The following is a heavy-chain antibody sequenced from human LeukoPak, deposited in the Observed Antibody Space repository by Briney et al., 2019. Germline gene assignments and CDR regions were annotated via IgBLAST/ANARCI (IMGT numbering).Heavy chain of an antibody. J-gene: IGHJ5*02. CDR1: GGSSSGYY. CDR2: INHSGST. Sequence: PSETLSLTCAVYGGSSSGYYWSWIRQPPGKGLEWIGEINHSGSTNYNPSLKSRVTISVDTSKNQFSLKLSSVTAADTAVYYCARRETYYGSYRFDPWAREPWSPSPQ. V-gene: IGHV4-34*01. CDR3: ARRETYYGSYRFDP. D-gene: IGHD3-10*01.